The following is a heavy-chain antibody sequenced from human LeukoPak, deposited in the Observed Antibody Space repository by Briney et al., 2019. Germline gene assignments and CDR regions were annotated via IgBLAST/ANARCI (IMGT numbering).Heavy chain of an antibody. CDR1: GITFRDHY. CDR3: AREYGSGSYFDY. Sequence: GGSLRLSCAASGITFRDHYMSWIRQAPGKGLEWVSYISSSRTYTTNYADSVRGRFTISRDNAKNSLYLQMNSLRVDDTAVYYCAREYGSGSYFDYWGQGTLVTVSS. V-gene: IGHV3-11*05. CDR2: ISSSRTYTT. J-gene: IGHJ4*02. D-gene: IGHD3-10*01.